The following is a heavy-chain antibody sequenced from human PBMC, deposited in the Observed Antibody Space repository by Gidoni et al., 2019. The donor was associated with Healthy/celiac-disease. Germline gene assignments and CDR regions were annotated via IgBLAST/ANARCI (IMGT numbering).Heavy chain of an antibody. D-gene: IGHD5-12*01. CDR3: ARDGYNPDAFDI. CDR1: GFTFSSYG. CDR2: IWYDGSNK. J-gene: IGHJ3*02. V-gene: IGHV3-33*01. Sequence: QVQLLESGGGVVQPGRSLSLSCAASGFTFSSYGMHWVRQAPGKGLEWVAVIWYDGSNKYYADSVKGRFTISRDNSKNTLYLQMNSLRAEDTAVYYCARDGYNPDAFDIWGQGTMVTVSS.